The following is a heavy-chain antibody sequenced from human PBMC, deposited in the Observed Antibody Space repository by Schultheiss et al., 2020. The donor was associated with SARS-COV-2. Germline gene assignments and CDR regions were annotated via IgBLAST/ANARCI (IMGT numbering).Heavy chain of an antibody. V-gene: IGHV1-8*02. CDR2: MNPNSGNT. J-gene: IGHJ4*02. CDR1: GGAFSDHV. D-gene: IGHD3-22*01. Sequence: ASVKVSCKAYGGAFSDHVISWVRQAPGQGLEWMGWMNPNSGNTGYAQNFQGRVSMTRSTSTSTAYMELSSLRSEDTAVYYCARAADYSDSSAYLHPSDYWGQGTLVTVSS. CDR3: ARAADYSDSSAYLHPSDY.